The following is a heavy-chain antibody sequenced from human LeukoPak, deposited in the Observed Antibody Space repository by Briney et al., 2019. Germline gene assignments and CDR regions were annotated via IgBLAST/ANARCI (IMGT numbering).Heavy chain of an antibody. V-gene: IGHV4-59*08. CDR1: GGSISSYY. Sequence: SETLSLTCTVSGGSISSYYWSWIRQPPGKGLEWIGYIYYSGSTTYNPSLKSRVIISVDTSKNQFSLRLSSVPAADTAVYFCARXRSSWNYFDQWXQGTLVTVSS. CDR3: ARXRSSWNYFDQ. CDR2: IYYSGST. D-gene: IGHD6-13*01. J-gene: IGHJ4*02.